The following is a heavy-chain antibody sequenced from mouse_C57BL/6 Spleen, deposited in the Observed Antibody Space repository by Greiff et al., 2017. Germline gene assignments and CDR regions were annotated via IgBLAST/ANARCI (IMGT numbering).Heavy chain of an antibody. CDR2: IYPRSGNT. Sequence: VQLQQSGAELARPGASVKLSCKASGYTFTSSGISWVKQSTGQGLEWIGEIYPRSGNTYYNETFNGKATLTVDKSSSTAYMKLRSLTSEDSAVYCCGNSDYRGLDYWGQGTTRTVSA. CDR1: GYTFTSSG. D-gene: IGHD2-4*01. V-gene: IGHV1-81*01. CDR3: GNSDYRGLDY. J-gene: IGHJ2*01.